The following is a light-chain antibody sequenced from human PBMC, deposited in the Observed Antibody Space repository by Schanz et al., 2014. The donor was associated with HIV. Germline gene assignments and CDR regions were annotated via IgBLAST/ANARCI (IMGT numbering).Light chain of an antibody. CDR2: DVS. V-gene: IGLV2-14*01. J-gene: IGLJ2*01. Sequence: QSALTQPASVSGSPGQSITISCTGTSRDVGGYNYVSWYQQYPGKAPKLMIYDVSNRPSGVSNRFSGSKSGNTASLTISGLQTEDEADYYCSSYAGSNNLIFGGGTKLTVL. CDR1: SRDVGGYNY. CDR3: SSYAGSNNLI.